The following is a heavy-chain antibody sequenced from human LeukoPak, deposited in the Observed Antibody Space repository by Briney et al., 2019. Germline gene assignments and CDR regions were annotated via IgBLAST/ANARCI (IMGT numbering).Heavy chain of an antibody. D-gene: IGHD6-19*01. CDR3: AKDEIAVAGTYFDY. CDR1: GFTVSSSY. J-gene: IGHJ4*02. CDR2: IYRGGST. Sequence: GGSLSLSCAASGFTVSSSYMSWVRQAPGKGLEWVSVIYRGGSTYYADSVQGRFTISRDNSNNTLYLQMSSLRAEDTAVYYCAKDEIAVAGTYFDYWGQGTLVTVSS. V-gene: IGHV3-66*01.